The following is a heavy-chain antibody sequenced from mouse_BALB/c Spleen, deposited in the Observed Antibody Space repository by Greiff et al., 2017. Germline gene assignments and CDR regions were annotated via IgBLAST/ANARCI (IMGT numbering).Heavy chain of an antibody. D-gene: IGHD1-1*01. CDR1: GYSITSDYA. Sequence: EVMLVESGPGLVKPSQSLSLTCTVTGYSITSDYAWNWIRQFPGNKLEWMGYISYSGSTSYNPSLKSRISITRDTSKNQFFLQLNSVTTEDTATYYGASHYGSSAMDYWGQGTSVTVSS. CDR2: ISYSGST. CDR3: ASHYGSSAMDY. J-gene: IGHJ4*01. V-gene: IGHV3-2*02.